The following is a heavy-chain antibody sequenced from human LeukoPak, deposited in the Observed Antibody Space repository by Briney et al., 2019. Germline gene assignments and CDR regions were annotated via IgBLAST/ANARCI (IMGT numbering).Heavy chain of an antibody. CDR3: AREMAATAMVTS. J-gene: IGHJ4*02. CDR2: IYYSGST. V-gene: IGHV4-31*03. D-gene: IGHD5-18*01. CDR1: GGSISSGGYY. Sequence: PSETLSLTCTVSGGSISSGGYYWSWIRQHPGKGLEWIGYIYYSGSTYYNPSLKSRVTISVDTSKNQFSLKLSSVTAADTAVYYCAREMAATAMVTSWGQGTLVTVSS.